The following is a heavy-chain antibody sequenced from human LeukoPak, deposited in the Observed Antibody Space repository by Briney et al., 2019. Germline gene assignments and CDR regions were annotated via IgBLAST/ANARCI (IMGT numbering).Heavy chain of an antibody. D-gene: IGHD3-22*01. Sequence: GGSLRLSCAASGFTFSSYEMNWVRQAPGKGLEWVSYISSSGSTIYYADSVKGRFTISRDNAQNSLYLQMNSLRAEDTAVYYCARVTYYYDSSGYYATSYYYGMDVWGQGTTVTVSS. CDR1: GFTFSSYE. CDR3: ARVTYYYDSSGYYATSYYYGMDV. V-gene: IGHV3-48*03. CDR2: ISSSGSTI. J-gene: IGHJ6*02.